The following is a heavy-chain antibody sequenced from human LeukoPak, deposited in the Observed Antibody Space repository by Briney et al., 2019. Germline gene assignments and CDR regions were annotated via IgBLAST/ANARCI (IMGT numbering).Heavy chain of an antibody. J-gene: IGHJ4*02. V-gene: IGHV1-69*13. Sequence: SVKVSCPASGGTFIRYALSWVGQAPGKGLEWMGGISPIFGTPTYAQNFQGRVTITADQSTSTAYMGLSSLRSDDTAVFYGGRETDYGSGSLFDYWGQGTLVTVSS. CDR1: GGTFIRYA. D-gene: IGHD3-10*01. CDR3: GRETDYGSGSLFDY. CDR2: ISPIFGTP.